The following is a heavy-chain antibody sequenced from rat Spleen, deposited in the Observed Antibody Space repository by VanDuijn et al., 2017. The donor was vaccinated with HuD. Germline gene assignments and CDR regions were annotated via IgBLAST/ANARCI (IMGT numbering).Heavy chain of an antibody. CDR1: GFTFSSHG. D-gene: IGHD1-9*01. J-gene: IGHJ2*01. CDR2: ITYDGSTT. Sequence: EVQLVESGGGLVQPGRSLKLSCVASGFTFSSHGMAWVRQAPTKGLEWVTTITYDGSTTHYRDSVKGRFTISRDNAKSTLYLQMDSLRSEDTATYYCARRHYGYTDYFDYWGQGVMVTVSS. V-gene: IGHV5-29*01. CDR3: ARRHYGYTDYFDY.